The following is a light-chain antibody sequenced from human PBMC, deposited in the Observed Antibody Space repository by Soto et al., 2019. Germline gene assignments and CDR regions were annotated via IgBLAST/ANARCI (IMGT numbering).Light chain of an antibody. CDR1: QSLLHSNGYSE. CDR3: MQPLQSWT. CDR2: LGS. V-gene: IGKV2-28*01. J-gene: IGKJ1*01. Sequence: DIVMTQSPLSLPVTPGGPASISCRSSQSLLHSNGYSELDWYLQKPGQSPQLLIYLGSNRASGVPDRFSGSGSGTDFTLKISRVEAEDVGVYYCMQPLQSWTFGQGTKVDIK.